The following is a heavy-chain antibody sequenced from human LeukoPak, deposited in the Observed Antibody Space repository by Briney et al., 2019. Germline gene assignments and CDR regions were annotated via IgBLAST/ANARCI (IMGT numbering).Heavy chain of an antibody. V-gene: IGHV4-38-2*02. CDR3: ARSVEGYCSGGSCYSYYYYMDV. CDR1: DYSISSGYY. J-gene: IGHJ6*03. D-gene: IGHD2-15*01. Sequence: PSETLSLTCTVSDYSISSGYYWGWIRQPPGKGLEWIGSIYHSGSTNYNPSLKSRVTISVDTSKNQFSLKLSSVTAADTAVYYCARSVEGYCSGGSCYSYYYYMDVWGKGTTVTVSS. CDR2: IYHSGST.